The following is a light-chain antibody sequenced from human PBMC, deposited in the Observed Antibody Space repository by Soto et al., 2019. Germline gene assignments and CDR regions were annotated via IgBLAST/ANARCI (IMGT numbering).Light chain of an antibody. CDR1: SSDVGGYDY. J-gene: IGLJ1*01. CDR3: CSYAGSYTWV. Sequence: QSALTQPPSASGSPGQSVTISCTGTSSDVGGYDYVSWYQQRPGKAPKLLIHEVTKRPSGVPDRFSGTKSGNTASLTISGLQAEDEADYYCCSYAGSYTWVFGSGTKVTVL. V-gene: IGLV2-8*01. CDR2: EVT.